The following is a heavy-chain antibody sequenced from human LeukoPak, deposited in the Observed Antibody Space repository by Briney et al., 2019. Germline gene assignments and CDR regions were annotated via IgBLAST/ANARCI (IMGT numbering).Heavy chain of an antibody. CDR1: GDSVSSYY. J-gene: IGHJ4*02. Sequence: SETLPLTCTVSGDSVSSYYWSWIRQPPGKGLEWIGYIYYTGSTNYNPSLKSRVTISIDTSKNQFSLKVSSVTAADTAVYYCARDLGSYYFDYRGQGTLVTVSS. CDR2: IYYTGST. V-gene: IGHV4-59*02. CDR3: ARDLGSYYFDY. D-gene: IGHD1-26*01.